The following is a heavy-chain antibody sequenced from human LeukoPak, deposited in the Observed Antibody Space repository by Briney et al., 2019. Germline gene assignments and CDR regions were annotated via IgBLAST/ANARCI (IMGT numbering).Heavy chain of an antibody. CDR2: INARGNGP. CDR1: GFLFSNYA. D-gene: IGHD3-22*01. J-gene: IGHJ4*02. Sequence: GGSVRLSCAGAGFLFSNYAMTWVRLAPGSGLEWVSSINARGNGPTYTDSLKGRFTMSRDTSKNTLYLQMNSLKAEDTAVYYCAKDQPPAYDSSGYPTLDYWGQGTLVTVSS. CDR3: AKDQPPAYDSSGYPTLDY. V-gene: IGHV3-23*01.